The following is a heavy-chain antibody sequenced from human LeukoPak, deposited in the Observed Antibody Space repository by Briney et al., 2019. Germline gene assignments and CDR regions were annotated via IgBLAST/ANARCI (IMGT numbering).Heavy chain of an antibody. CDR1: GFTFTMFG. Sequence: GGSLRLSCAASGFTFTMFGVNWVRQAPGKGLEWVSYIDARNGIVYYADSVQGRFTISRDDAKDSVFLQMNSLRVDDTAVYYCARTYDFGRGPPGDAFDNWGQGTLVTVPS. CDR2: IDARNGIV. V-gene: IGHV3-48*01. D-gene: IGHD3-3*01. J-gene: IGHJ3*02. CDR3: ARTYDFGRGPPGDAFDN.